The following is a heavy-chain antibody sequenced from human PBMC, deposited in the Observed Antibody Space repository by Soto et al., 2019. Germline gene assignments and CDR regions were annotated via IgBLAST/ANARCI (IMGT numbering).Heavy chain of an antibody. CDR1: GDSISSYY. V-gene: IGHV4-59*08. CDR2: IYYSGST. D-gene: IGHD6-13*01. Sequence: SETLSLTCTVSGDSISSYYWSWIRQPPGKGLEWIAYIYYSGSTNYNPSLKSRVTISVDTSKNQLSLKLSSVTAADTAVYYCARHARMAAASAFDYWGQGTLVTVSS. J-gene: IGHJ4*02. CDR3: ARHARMAAASAFDY.